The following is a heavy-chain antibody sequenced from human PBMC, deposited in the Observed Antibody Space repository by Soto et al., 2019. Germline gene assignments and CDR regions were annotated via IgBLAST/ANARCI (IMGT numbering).Heavy chain of an antibody. V-gene: IGHV3-30-3*01. CDR2: VSFDGDFK. CDR3: ARDTPTPITLEAFDL. D-gene: IGHD3-10*01. J-gene: IGHJ3*01. CDR1: GFTFSNYP. Sequence: QVLLVESGGGVVQPGRSLRLSCAASGFTFSNYPMHWVRQVPGKGLEWVALVSFDGDFKNYADSVQGRLTISRDNSKKTLYLHMNNLSPEETAIYYCARDTPTPITLEAFDLWGHGTMVTVSS.